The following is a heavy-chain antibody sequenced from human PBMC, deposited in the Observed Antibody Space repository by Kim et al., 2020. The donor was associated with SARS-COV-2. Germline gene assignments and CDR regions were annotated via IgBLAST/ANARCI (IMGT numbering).Heavy chain of an antibody. CDR2: ISGSGGST. V-gene: IGHV3-23*01. CDR1: GFTFSSYA. Sequence: GGSLRLSCAASGFTFSSYAMSWVRQAPGKGLEWVSDISGSGGSTYYADSVKGRFTISRDNSKNTLYLQMNSLRAEDTAVYYCASKQGVTKLSSMDVWGQGTTVPVSS. CDR3: ASKQGVTKLSSMDV. D-gene: IGHD3-3*01. J-gene: IGHJ6*02.